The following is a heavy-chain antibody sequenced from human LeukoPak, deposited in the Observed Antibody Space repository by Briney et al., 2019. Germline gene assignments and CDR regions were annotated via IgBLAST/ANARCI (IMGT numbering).Heavy chain of an antibody. CDR2: INYSGRT. Sequence: KPSETLSLTCTVSGDSISNSDYYWGWIRQPPGKGREWIALINYSGRTFYNPSLRSRVTISVDMSKNQFSLNLNSVTAADTAVYYCARRRKDLNWFDPWGQGTLVTVSS. CDR3: ARRRKDLNWFDP. CDR1: GDSISNSDYY. V-gene: IGHV4-39*01. J-gene: IGHJ5*02.